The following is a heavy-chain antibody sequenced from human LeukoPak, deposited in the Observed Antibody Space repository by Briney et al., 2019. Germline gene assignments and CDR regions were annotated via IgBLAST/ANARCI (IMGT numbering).Heavy chain of an antibody. CDR3: ARVPGDYDILTGYYNGGFDI. V-gene: IGHV3-48*04. CDR1: GFTFSSYS. D-gene: IGHD3-9*01. CDR2: ISSNSGTI. J-gene: IGHJ3*02. Sequence: GRSLRLSCAASGFTFSSYSMNWVRQAPGRGLEWVSYISSNSGTINYADSVKGRFTISRDNAKNSLYLQMNSLRADDTAVYYCARVPGDYDILTGYYNGGFDIWGQGTMVTVSS.